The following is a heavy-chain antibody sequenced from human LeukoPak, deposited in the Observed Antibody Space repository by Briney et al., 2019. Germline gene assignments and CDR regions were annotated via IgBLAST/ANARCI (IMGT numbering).Heavy chain of an antibody. CDR1: GGSISSSNW. J-gene: IGHJ4*02. V-gene: IGHV4-4*02. CDR2: IYHSGST. D-gene: IGHD4-17*01. CDR3: ARVSPNTVTTLQYFDY. Sequence: SGTLSLTCAVSGGSISSSNWWSWIRQPPGKGLEWIGEIYHSGSTNYNPSLKSRVTISVDKSKTQFSLKLSSVTAADTAVYYCARVSPNTVTTLQYFDYWGQGTLVTVSS.